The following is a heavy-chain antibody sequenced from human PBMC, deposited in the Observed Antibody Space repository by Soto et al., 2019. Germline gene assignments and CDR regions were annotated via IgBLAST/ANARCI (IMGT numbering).Heavy chain of an antibody. CDR2: IYSKEGKI. Sequence: QVQLVQSGAEVQKPGASVKVSCKASGYIFNNYGISWVRQAPGQGLEWMGWIYSKEGKINFAQKFQGRVTMPTDTSTSPAYIELRSLRFDDSSVYFCARDIDYAIDYWGQGTLVTVSS. CDR3: ARDIDYAIDY. V-gene: IGHV1-18*01. CDR1: GYIFNNYG. D-gene: IGHD4-17*01. J-gene: IGHJ4*02.